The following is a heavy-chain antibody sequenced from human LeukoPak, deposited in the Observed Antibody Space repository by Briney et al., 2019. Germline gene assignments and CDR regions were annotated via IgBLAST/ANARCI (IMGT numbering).Heavy chain of an antibody. CDR1: GFTFINYA. V-gene: IGHV3-23*01. CDR2: ISGSGDST. J-gene: IGHJ6*02. D-gene: IGHD3-9*01. Sequence: GGSLRLSCAASGFTFINYAMTWVRQAPGKGLEWVSAISGSGDSTFNSDSVKGRFTISRDNSKNTLYLQMNSLRAEDTAVYYCAKGRNVLRYPYGMDVWGQGTTVTVSS. CDR3: AKGRNVLRYPYGMDV.